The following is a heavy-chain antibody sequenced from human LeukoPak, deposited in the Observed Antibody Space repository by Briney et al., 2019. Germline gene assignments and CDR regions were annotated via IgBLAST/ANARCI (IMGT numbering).Heavy chain of an antibody. CDR3: AKLRAPTKVRGRYYFDY. J-gene: IGHJ4*02. CDR1: GFTFSSYA. Sequence: GGSLRLSCAASGFTFSSYAMSWVRQAPGKGLEWVSAISGSGGSTYYADSVKGRFTFSRDNSKNTLYLQMNSLRAEDTAVYYCAKLRAPTKVRGRYYFDYWGQGTLVTVSS. V-gene: IGHV3-23*01. D-gene: IGHD3-10*01. CDR2: ISGSGGST.